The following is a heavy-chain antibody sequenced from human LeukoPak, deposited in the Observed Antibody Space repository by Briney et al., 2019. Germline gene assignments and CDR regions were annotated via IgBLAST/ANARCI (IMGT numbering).Heavy chain of an antibody. CDR3: ARVLGIVIVPAARAKWFDP. D-gene: IGHD2-2*01. J-gene: IGHJ5*02. V-gene: IGHV1-18*01. CDR1: GYTFTSYG. CDR2: ISAYNGNT. Sequence: ASVKVSCKASGYTFTSYGISWVRQAPGQGLEWMGWISAYNGNTNYAQKLQGRVTMTTDTSTSTAYMELRSLRSDDTAVFYCARVLGIVIVPAARAKWFDPWGQGTLVTVSS.